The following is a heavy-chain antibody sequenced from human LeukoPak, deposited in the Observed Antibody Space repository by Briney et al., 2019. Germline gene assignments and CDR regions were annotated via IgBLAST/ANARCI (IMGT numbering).Heavy chain of an antibody. CDR1: GGSISSYY. J-gene: IGHJ3*02. CDR3: ACRIAAAGPSLGAFDI. Sequence: SETLSLTCTVSGGSISSYYWSWIRQPPGKGLEWIGYIYYSGSTNYNPSLKSRVTISVDTSKNQFSLKLSSVTAADTAVYYCACRIAAAGPSLGAFDIWGQGTMVTVSS. D-gene: IGHD6-13*01. CDR2: IYYSGST. V-gene: IGHV4-59*13.